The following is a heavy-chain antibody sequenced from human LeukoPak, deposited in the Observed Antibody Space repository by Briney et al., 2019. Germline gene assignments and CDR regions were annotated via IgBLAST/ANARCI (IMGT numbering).Heavy chain of an antibody. Sequence: SETLSLTCAVYGGSFSGYYWSWIRQPPGKGLEWIGEINHSGSTNYNPSLKSRVTISVDTSKNQFSPKLSSVTAADTAVYYCARESRMYYYDSRSAEYFQHWGQGTLVTVSS. CDR3: ARESRMYYYDSRSAEYFQH. CDR2: INHSGST. CDR1: GGSFSGYY. J-gene: IGHJ1*01. D-gene: IGHD3-22*01. V-gene: IGHV4-34*01.